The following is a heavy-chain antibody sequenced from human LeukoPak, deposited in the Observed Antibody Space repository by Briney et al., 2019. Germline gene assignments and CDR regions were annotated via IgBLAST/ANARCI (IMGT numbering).Heavy chain of an antibody. Sequence: PSETLSLTCTVSGGSISSYYWSWIRQPPGKGLEWIGNIFHTGSTHYNPSLKNRITISIDTPKKQFSLRLTSVTAADTAVYFCVRLWFGEMLPDYWGQGTLVTVSS. CDR1: GGSISSYY. D-gene: IGHD3-10*01. J-gene: IGHJ4*02. CDR3: VRLWFGEMLPDY. CDR2: IFHTGST. V-gene: IGHV4-59*08.